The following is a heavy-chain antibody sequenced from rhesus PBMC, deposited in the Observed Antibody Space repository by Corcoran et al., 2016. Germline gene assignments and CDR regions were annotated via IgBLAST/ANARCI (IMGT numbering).Heavy chain of an antibody. D-gene: IGHD3-3*01. V-gene: IGHV4S9*01. CDR1: GGPISDNYY. CDR2: IHGNSATT. CDR3: TRGISY. Sequence: QVQLQESGPGLVQPSETLSLTCAVSGGPISDNYYWPWIRKPPGRGREWIGNIHGNSATTYYNSSLKSRVSISKDTSKNQFFLNLGSVTAADTAVDYCTRGISYWGQGVLVTVSS. J-gene: IGHJ4*01.